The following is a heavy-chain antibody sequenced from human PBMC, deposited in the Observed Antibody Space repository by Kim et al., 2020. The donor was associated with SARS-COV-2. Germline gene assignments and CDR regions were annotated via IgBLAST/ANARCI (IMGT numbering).Heavy chain of an antibody. J-gene: IGHJ4*02. CDR3: ARGGITMVRGVTLIDY. CDR2: ISSSSSTI. V-gene: IGHV3-48*02. Sequence: GGSLRLSCAASGFTFSSYSMNWVRQAPGKGLEWVSYISSSSSTIYYADSVKGRFTISRDNAKNSLYLQMNSLRDEDTAVYYCARGGITMVRGVTLIDYWGQGTLVTVSS. CDR1: GFTFSSYS. D-gene: IGHD3-10*01.